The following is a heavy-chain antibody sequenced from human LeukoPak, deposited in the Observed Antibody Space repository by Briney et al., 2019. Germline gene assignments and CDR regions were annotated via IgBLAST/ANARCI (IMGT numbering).Heavy chain of an antibody. CDR3: ARNQYYDFWSGYSLSPVDY. J-gene: IGHJ4*02. CDR1: GFTFDDYA. D-gene: IGHD3-3*01. CDR2: ISWNSGSI. Sequence: GRSLRLSCAASGFTFDDYAMHWVRQAPGKGLEWVSGISWNSGSIGYADSVKGRFTISRDNAKNSLYLQMNSLRAEDTAVYYCARNQYYDFWSGYSLSPVDYWGQGTLVTVSS. V-gene: IGHV3-9*01.